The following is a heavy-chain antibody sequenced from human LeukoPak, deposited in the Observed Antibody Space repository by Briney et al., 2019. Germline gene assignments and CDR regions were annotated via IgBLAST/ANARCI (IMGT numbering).Heavy chain of an antibody. J-gene: IGHJ5*02. D-gene: IGHD2-21*02. V-gene: IGHV1-69*13. Sequence: SVKVSCKASGGTFSSYAISWVRQAPGQGLEWMGGIIPIFGTANYAQKFQGRVTITADESTSTAYMELSSLRSEDTAVYYCARRAVCGGGCYSRWFDPWGQGTLVTVSS. CDR1: GGTFSSYA. CDR2: IIPIFGTA. CDR3: ARRAVCGGGCYSRWFDP.